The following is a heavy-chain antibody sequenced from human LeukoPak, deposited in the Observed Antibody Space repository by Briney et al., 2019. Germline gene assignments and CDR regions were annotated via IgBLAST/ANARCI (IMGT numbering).Heavy chain of an antibody. V-gene: IGHV3-23*01. Sequence: GGSLRLSCAASGFTFSSYAMSWVRQAPGKGLEWVSAISGSGGSTYYADSVKGRFTISRDNSKNTLYLQMNSLRAEDTAVYYSAKYAECGGSCYYFDYWGQGTLVTVSS. J-gene: IGHJ4*02. CDR1: GFTFSSYA. CDR2: ISGSGGST. D-gene: IGHD2-15*01. CDR3: AKYAECGGSCYYFDY.